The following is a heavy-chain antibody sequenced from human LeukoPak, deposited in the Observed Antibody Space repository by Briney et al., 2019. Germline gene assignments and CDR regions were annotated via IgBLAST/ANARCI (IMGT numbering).Heavy chain of an antibody. CDR1: GFTFTSSA. Sequence: SVKVSCKASGFTFTSSAIQWVRQARGQRLEWIGWIVVGSGNTNYAQKFQERVTITRDMSTSTAYMELSSLRSEDTAVYYCARVAVAGTVSYYFDYWGQGTLVTVSS. J-gene: IGHJ4*02. V-gene: IGHV1-58*02. CDR2: IVVGSGNT. D-gene: IGHD6-19*01. CDR3: ARVAVAGTVSYYFDY.